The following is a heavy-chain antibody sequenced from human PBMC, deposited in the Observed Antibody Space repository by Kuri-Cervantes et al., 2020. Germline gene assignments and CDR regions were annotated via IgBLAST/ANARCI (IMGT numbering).Heavy chain of an antibody. Sequence: GESLKISCAASGFTFSDYHMSWIRQAPGKGLEWVATISYDGSKTYYGNSVKGRFTISRDNSKNTQYLQMNRLRSEDTAVYYCARVDCRGYTCYVPSHGFDIWGQGTMVTVSS. CDR2: ISYDGSKT. D-gene: IGHD2-15*01. J-gene: IGHJ3*02. V-gene: IGHV3-30*03. CDR3: ARVDCRGYTCYVPSHGFDI. CDR1: GFTFSDYH.